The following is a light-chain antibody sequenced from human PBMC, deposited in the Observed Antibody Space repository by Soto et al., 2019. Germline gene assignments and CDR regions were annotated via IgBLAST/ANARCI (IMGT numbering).Light chain of an antibody. V-gene: IGLV4-69*01. J-gene: IGLJ2*01. CDR1: SGHSSYA. Sequence: QLVLTQLPSASASLGASVKLTCTLSSGHSSYAIAWHQQQPEKGPRYLMKLNSDGSHSKGDGIPDRFSGSSSGAERYLTISSLQSEDEADYYCQTWVTGIQIFGGGTKVTVL. CDR2: LNSDGSH. CDR3: QTWVTGIQI.